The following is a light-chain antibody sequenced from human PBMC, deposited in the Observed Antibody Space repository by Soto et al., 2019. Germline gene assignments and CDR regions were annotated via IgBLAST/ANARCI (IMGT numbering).Light chain of an antibody. CDR3: QQYDDSLSSFT. J-gene: IGKJ2*01. CDR1: QSVSSNY. V-gene: IGKV3-20*01. Sequence: EIVLTQSPGTLSLSPGERATLSCRASQSVSSNYLAWCQQKPGQAPRLLIYGASSRATGIPDRFSGSGSGTDFTLTISRLEPEDFAVYYCQQYDDSLSSFTFGQGTNLEIK. CDR2: GAS.